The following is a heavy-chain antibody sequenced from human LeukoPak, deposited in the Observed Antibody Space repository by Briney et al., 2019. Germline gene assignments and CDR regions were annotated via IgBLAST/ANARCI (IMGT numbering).Heavy chain of an antibody. CDR3: ARDLRVPGADYYYGMDV. J-gene: IGHJ6*02. V-gene: IGHV1-69*13. CDR1: GGTFSSYA. Sequence: ASVKVSCKASGGTFSSYAISWVRQAPGQGLEWMGGIIPILGTANYAQRFQGRVTITADESTSTAYMELSSLRSEDTAVYYCARDLRVPGADYYYGMDVWGQGTTVTVSS. CDR2: IIPILGTA. D-gene: IGHD2-2*01.